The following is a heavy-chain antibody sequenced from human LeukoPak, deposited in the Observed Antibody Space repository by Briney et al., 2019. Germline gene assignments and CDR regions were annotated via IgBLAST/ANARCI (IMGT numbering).Heavy chain of an antibody. J-gene: IGHJ5*02. V-gene: IGHV4-59*01. CDR1: GGSISSYY. CDR3: ARGVVVAATPGWFDP. Sequence: SETLSLTCTVSGGSISSYYWSWIRQPPGKGLEWVGYIYYSGSTNYNPSLKSRVTISVDKSKNQFSLKLSSVTAADTAVYYCARGVVVAATPGWFDPWGQGTLVTVSS. D-gene: IGHD2-15*01. CDR2: IYYSGST.